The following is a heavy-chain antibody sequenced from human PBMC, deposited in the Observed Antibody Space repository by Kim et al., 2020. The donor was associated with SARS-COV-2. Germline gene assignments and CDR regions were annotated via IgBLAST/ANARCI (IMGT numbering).Heavy chain of an antibody. CDR2: IYYSGST. Sequence: SETLSLTCTVSGGSISSGDYYWSWIRQPPGKGLDWIGYIYYSGSTYYNPSLKSRVTISVDTSKNQFSLKLSSVTAADTAVYYCARGLDAEYFQHWGQGTMVTVSS. CDR1: GGSISSGDYY. V-gene: IGHV4-30-4*01. CDR3: ARGLDAEYFQH. D-gene: IGHD6-19*01. J-gene: IGHJ1*01.